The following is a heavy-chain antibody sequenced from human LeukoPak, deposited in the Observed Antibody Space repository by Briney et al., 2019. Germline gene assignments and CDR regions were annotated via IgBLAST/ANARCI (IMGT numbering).Heavy chain of an antibody. CDR1: GGTFSSYA. D-gene: IGHD3-10*01. Sequence: SVKVSCKASGGTFSSYAISWVRQAPGQGLEWMGGIIPIFGTANYAQKFQGRVTIAADESTSTAYMELSSLRSEDTAVYYCARMEGPGVILDSPFDYWGQGTLVTVSS. V-gene: IGHV1-69*01. CDR2: IIPIFGTA. J-gene: IGHJ4*02. CDR3: ARMEGPGVILDSPFDY.